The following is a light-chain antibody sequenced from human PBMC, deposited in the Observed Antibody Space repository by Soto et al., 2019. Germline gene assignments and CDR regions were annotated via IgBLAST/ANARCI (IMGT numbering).Light chain of an antibody. CDR3: AAWDDSLHGAV. J-gene: IGLJ7*01. CDR2: SNN. CDR1: SSNIGINS. Sequence: QSVLTQPPSASGTPGQRVIISCSGSSSNIGINSVNWYQQLPGTAPKLLIYSNNQRPSGVPDRFSGSKSGTSASLAISGLQSEDEAVYYFAAWDDSLHGAVFGGGTQLTVL. V-gene: IGLV1-44*01.